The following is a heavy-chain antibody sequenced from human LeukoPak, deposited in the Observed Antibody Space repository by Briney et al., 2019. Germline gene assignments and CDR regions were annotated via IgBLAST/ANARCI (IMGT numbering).Heavy chain of an antibody. CDR1: GYTFTSYA. D-gene: IGHD2-15*01. J-gene: IGHJ5*02. CDR2: INTNTGNP. Sequence: ASVKVSCKASGYTFTSYAMNWVRQAPGQGLEWMGWINTNTGNPTYAQGFTGRFVFSLDTSVSTAYLQISSLKAEDTAVYYCARAKDIRAMYCSGGSCRYPTIFDPWGQGTLITVSS. V-gene: IGHV7-4-1*02. CDR3: ARAKDIRAMYCSGGSCRYPTIFDP.